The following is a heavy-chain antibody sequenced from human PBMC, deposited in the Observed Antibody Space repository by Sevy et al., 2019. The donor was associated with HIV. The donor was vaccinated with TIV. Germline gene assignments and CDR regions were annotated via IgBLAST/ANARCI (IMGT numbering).Heavy chain of an antibody. Sequence: GGSLRLSCAASGFTFSSYAMSWVRQAPGKGLEWVSAISGSGGSTYYADSVKGRFTISRDNSKNTLYLQMNSLRAEDTAVYYCAKGHYYGSGSYFYGMDVWGQRTTVTVSS. J-gene: IGHJ6*02. CDR3: AKGHYYGSGSYFYGMDV. D-gene: IGHD3-10*01. V-gene: IGHV3-23*01. CDR1: GFTFSSYA. CDR2: ISGSGGST.